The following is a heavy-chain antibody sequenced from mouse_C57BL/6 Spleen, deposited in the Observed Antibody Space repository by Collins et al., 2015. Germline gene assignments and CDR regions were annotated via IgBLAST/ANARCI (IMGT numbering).Heavy chain of an antibody. CDR2: IYPGSGST. CDR1: GYTFTSYW. V-gene: IGHV1-55*01. J-gene: IGHJ4*01. Sequence: QVQLQQPGAELVKPGASVKMSCKASGYTFTSYWITWVKQRPGQGLEWIGDIYPGSGSTNYNEKFKSKATLTVDTSSSTAYMQLSSPTSEDSAVYYCARNPLTGGAMDYWGQGTSVTVSS. CDR3: ARNPLTGGAMDY. D-gene: IGHD4-1*01.